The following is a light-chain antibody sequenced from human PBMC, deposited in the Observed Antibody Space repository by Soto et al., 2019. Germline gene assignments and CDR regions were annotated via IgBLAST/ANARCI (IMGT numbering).Light chain of an antibody. Sequence: EIVLTQSPGTLSLSPGGRATLSCKASQSVDSTYLACYQQTPDQSPRLLIYATSTGAAGIPDRFSGSGSGTDFTITISRLEPDDVAVYYCQQYDTSPPMYTFGQGTKVDI. CDR3: QQYDTSPPMYT. J-gene: IGKJ2*01. V-gene: IGKV3-20*01. CDR1: QSVDSTY. CDR2: ATS.